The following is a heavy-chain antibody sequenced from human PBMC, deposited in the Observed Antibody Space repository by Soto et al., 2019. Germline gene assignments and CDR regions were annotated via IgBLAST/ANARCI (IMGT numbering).Heavy chain of an antibody. D-gene: IGHD6-6*01. CDR3: AVHSASSSRPFDC. V-gene: IGHV5-51*01. Sequence: GESMKISCKGSGDTFTNYWIGWVRQMPGKGLEWMGIIYPGDSYTKYSPSFQVQVTISVDKSISTAYLQWSSLKASDTALYFCAVHSASSSRPFDCGGQGTQVTVSS. CDR2: IYPGDSYT. CDR1: GDTFTNYW. J-gene: IGHJ4*02.